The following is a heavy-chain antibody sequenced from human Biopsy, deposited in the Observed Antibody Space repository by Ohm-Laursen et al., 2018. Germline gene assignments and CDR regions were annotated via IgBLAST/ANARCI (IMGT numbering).Heavy chain of an antibody. J-gene: IGHJ6*01. Sequence: SVKVSCKASGYTFTGYHVHWVRQAPGQGLEWVGRIISMVGTPKYAQKFQGRATITVEKSTSTAYLDLSSLKSEDTAVYYCARDKTVLNYYFASDVWGQGTTVTVSS. CDR3: ARDKTVLNYYFASDV. D-gene: IGHD2/OR15-2a*01. CDR1: GYTFTGYH. CDR2: IISMVGTP. V-gene: IGHV1-69*08.